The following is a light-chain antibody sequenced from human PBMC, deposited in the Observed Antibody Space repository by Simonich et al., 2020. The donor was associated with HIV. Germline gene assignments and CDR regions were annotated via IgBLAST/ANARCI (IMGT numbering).Light chain of an antibody. J-gene: IGLJ3*02. CDR3: SSYTSTTTWV. CDR1: SSDIVDYNS. V-gene: IGLV2-14*03. Sequence: QSALTQPASVSGSPGQSITISCTGTSSDIVDYNSVSWYQQHPGKAPILMLFNVSQRPSGISNRFSGSWSGNTASLTISGLQAEDEADYYCSSYTSTTTWVFGGGTKLTVL. CDR2: NVS.